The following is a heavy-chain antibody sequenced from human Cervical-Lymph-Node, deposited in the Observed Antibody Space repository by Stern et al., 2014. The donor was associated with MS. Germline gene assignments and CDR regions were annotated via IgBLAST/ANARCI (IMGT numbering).Heavy chain of an antibody. CDR1: GFKFSIYW. V-gene: IGHV5-51*01. J-gene: IGHJ4*02. CDR3: ARQTTAWASDV. CDR2: IYPCDSET. D-gene: IGHD1-14*01. Sequence: EVQLVESGAELIRPGESLKISCKGSGFKFSIYWIAWVRQMHGKGLEWMGIIYPCDSETRYSPSYQAQVTMSADKSTSTAYLQWSSLNASDTAMYFCARQTTAWASDVWGQGTLVTVSS.